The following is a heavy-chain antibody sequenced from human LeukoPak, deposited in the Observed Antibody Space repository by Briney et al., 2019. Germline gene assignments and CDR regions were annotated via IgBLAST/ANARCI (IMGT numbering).Heavy chain of an antibody. CDR1: GFTFSSYA. CDR2: IRYDGSNK. CDR3: ARAGGYDFWSERGWNY. V-gene: IGHV3-30*02. D-gene: IGHD3-3*01. J-gene: IGHJ4*02. Sequence: GGSLRLSCAASGFTFSSYAMHWVRQAPGKGLEWVAFIRYDGSNKYYADSVKGRFTISRDNSKNTLYLQMNSLRAEDTAVYYCARAGGYDFWSERGWNYWGQGTLVTVSS.